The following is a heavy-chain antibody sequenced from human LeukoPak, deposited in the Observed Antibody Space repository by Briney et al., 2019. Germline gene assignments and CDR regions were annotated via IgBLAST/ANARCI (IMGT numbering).Heavy chain of an antibody. J-gene: IGHJ4*02. CDR1: GFTFSSYW. D-gene: IGHD3-10*01. CDR2: INGDGSSI. CDR3: ASGTYYSDY. V-gene: IGHV3-74*01. Sequence: GGSLRLSCAASGFTFSSYWMHWVRQAPGKGLVWVSRINGDGSSISYADSVKGRFTISRDNAKNTLYLQMNSLRAEDTAVHYCASGTYYSDYWGQGTLVTVSS.